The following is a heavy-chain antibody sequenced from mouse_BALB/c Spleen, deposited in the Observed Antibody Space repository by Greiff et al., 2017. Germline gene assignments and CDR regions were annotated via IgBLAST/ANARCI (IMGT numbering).Heavy chain of an antibody. J-gene: IGHJ4*01. D-gene: IGHD1-1*01. V-gene: IGHV1-62-2*01. CDR3: ARHSSYDYAMDY. CDR1: GYTFTEYT. CDR2: FYPGSGSI. Sequence: VQRVESGAELVKPGASVKLSCKASGYTFTEYTIHWVKQRSGQGLEWIGWFYPGSGSIKYNEKFKDKATLTADKSSSTVYMELSRLTSEDSAVYFCARHSSYDYAMDYWGQGTSVTVSS.